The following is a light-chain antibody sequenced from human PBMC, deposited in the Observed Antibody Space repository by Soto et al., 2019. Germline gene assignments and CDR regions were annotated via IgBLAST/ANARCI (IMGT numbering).Light chain of an antibody. Sequence: DIVMTQSPDSLAVSLGERATINCKSSQSVLYSSNNKNYLAWYRQKPGQPPKLIIYWASIPESGVPDRISGSGSGTDFTLTISSLQAQDVTVYYCQHYYSTPPYTFGQGTKLVIK. CDR1: QSVLYSSNNKNY. CDR3: QHYYSTPPYT. V-gene: IGKV4-1*01. CDR2: WAS. J-gene: IGKJ2*01.